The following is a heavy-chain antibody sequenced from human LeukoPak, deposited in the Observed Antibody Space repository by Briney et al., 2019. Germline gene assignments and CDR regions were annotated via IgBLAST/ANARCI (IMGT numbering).Heavy chain of an antibody. D-gene: IGHD6-19*01. Sequence: GASVKVSCKASGYTFTAYYIHWLRQAPGQGPEWMGWIKPDSGSSHCAQKFQGRVTMTRDTSSNSAYMDLTRLKSDDTAVYYCARARVPIAVAGLYYFDYWGQGALVTVSS. CDR2: IKPDSGSS. CDR1: GYTFTAYY. CDR3: ARARVPIAVAGLYYFDY. V-gene: IGHV1-2*02. J-gene: IGHJ4*02.